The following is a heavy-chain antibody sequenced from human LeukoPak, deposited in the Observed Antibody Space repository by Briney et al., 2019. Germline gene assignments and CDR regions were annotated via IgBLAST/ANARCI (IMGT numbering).Heavy chain of an antibody. CDR2: IYYSRST. D-gene: IGHD3-10*01. CDR3: ARLNYYGSGSFDY. Sequence: SETLSLTCTVSGGSISSYYWSWIRQPLGKGLEWIGYIYYSRSTNYNPSLKSRVTISVDTSKNQFSLKLSSVTAADTAVYYCARLNYYGSGSFDYWGQGTLVTVSS. J-gene: IGHJ4*02. CDR1: GGSISSYY. V-gene: IGHV4-59*01.